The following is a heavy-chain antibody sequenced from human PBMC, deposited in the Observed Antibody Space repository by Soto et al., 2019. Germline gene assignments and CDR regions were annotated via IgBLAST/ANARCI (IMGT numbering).Heavy chain of an antibody. CDR3: AKGAVQDLWSGYYTLFDY. D-gene: IGHD3-3*01. CDR2: ISYDAKHK. Sequence: SLRLSCAASXFTFSTYGMHWVRQAPGKGLEWVAVISYDAKHKYYADSLKGRFTISRDNSKNTLYLQMNSLRAEDTAVYYCAKGAVQDLWSGYYTLFDYWGQGTLVTVSS. V-gene: IGHV3-30*18. J-gene: IGHJ4*02. CDR1: XFTFSTYG.